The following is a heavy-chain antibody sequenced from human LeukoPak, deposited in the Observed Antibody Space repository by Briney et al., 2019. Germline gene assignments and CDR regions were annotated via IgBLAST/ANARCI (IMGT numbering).Heavy chain of an antibody. J-gene: IGHJ6*02. V-gene: IGHV1-2*02. Sequence: GASVKVSCKASGYTFTGYYMHWVRQASGQGLEWMGWINPNSGGTNYAQKFQGRVTMTRDTSISTAYMELSRLRSDDTAVYYCAREDGGSGSYYLPYYYGMDVWGQGTTVTVSS. D-gene: IGHD3-10*01. CDR2: INPNSGGT. CDR3: AREDGGSGSYYLPYYYGMDV. CDR1: GYTFTGYY.